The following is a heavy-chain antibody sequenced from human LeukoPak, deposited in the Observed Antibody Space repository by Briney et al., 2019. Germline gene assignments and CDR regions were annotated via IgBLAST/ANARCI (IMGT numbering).Heavy chain of an antibody. V-gene: IGHV4-61*05. CDR2: IYYSGST. CDR1: GGSISSSSYY. D-gene: IGHD6-13*01. Sequence: PSETLSLTCTVSGGSISSSSYYWGWIRQPPGKGLEWIGYIYYSGSTNYNPSLKSRVTISVDTSKNQFSLKLSSVTAADTAVYYCARGSSSWTYYYYMDVWGKGTTVTVSS. J-gene: IGHJ6*03. CDR3: ARGSSSWTYYYYMDV.